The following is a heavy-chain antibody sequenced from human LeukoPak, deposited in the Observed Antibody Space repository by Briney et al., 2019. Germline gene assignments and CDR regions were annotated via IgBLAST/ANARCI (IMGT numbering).Heavy chain of an antibody. CDR2: MNPNSGNT. D-gene: IGHD1-26*01. CDR1: GYTFTSYD. CDR3: ATERVGARPRRFGY. Sequence: APAKVSCKASGYTFTSYDINWVRQATGQGLEWMGWMNPNSGNTGYAQKFQGRVTITRNTSISTAYMELSSLRSEDTAVYYCATERVGARPRRFGYWGQGTLVTVSS. V-gene: IGHV1-8*03. J-gene: IGHJ4*02.